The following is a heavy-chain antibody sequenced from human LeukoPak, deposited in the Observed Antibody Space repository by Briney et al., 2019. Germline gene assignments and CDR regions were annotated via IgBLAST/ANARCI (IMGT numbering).Heavy chain of an antibody. Sequence: PGGSLRLSCAASGLRFSDYYVSWIRQAPGKGLQWVSYISSGGDIMHYADSVKGRFTSSRDNAKNSGYVEMNSLGAEDTAVYYCATNLIGAGEYFQQWGQGTLVTVSS. CDR2: ISSGGDIM. CDR1: GLRFSDYY. CDR3: ATNLIGAGEYFQQ. V-gene: IGHV3-11*01. J-gene: IGHJ1*01. D-gene: IGHD2/OR15-2a*01.